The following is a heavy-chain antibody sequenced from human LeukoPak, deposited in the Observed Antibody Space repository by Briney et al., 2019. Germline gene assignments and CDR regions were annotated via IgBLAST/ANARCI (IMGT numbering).Heavy chain of an antibody. J-gene: IGHJ4*02. CDR3: ARVGGYDYTIYGDY. D-gene: IGHD5-12*01. CDR1: GYTFTSYG. Sequence: ASVKVSCKASGYTFTSYGISWVRQAPGQGPEWMGWISAYNGNTNYAQKLQGRVTMTTDTSTSTAYMGLRSLRSDDTAVYYCARVGGYDYTIYGDYWGQGTLVTVSS. CDR2: ISAYNGNT. V-gene: IGHV1-18*01.